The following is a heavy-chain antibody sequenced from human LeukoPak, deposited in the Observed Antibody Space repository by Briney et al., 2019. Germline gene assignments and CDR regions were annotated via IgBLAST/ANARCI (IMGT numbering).Heavy chain of an antibody. V-gene: IGHV3-11*05. CDR1: GFSFSDYY. Sequence: GGSLRLFCAASGFSFSDYYMSWVRQAPGKGLEWISSISSSSSYTKYGDSVKGRFTISRDNAKNSLYLQMSSLRAEDTAVYYCARVPAGYTPDYWGQGTLVTVSS. CDR2: ISSSSSYT. J-gene: IGHJ4*02. CDR3: ARVPAGYTPDY. D-gene: IGHD5-24*01.